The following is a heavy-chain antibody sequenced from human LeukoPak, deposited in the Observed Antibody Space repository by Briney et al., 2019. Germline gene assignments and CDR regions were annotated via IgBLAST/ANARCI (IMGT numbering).Heavy chain of an antibody. CDR3: ARDHGDYYLDY. Sequence: PGGSLRLSCAASGFTFNNHWMHWVRQAPGKGLVWVSRIKSDGSSTNYADSVKGRFTISRDNARNTLYLQMNSLRAGDTAMYFCARDHGDYYLDYWGPGTLVTVSS. V-gene: IGHV3-74*01. J-gene: IGHJ4*02. CDR1: GFTFNNHW. CDR2: IKSDGSST. D-gene: IGHD4-17*01.